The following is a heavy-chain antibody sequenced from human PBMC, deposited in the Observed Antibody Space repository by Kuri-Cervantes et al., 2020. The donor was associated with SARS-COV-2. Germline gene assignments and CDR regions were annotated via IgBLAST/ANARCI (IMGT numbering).Heavy chain of an antibody. V-gene: IGHV1-46*01. J-gene: IGHJ6*02. CDR3: AGFGESTPYYYGMDV. Sequence: ASVKVSCKASGYTFTSYYMHWVRQAPGQGLEWMGIINPSGGSTSYAQKFQGRVTMTRDTSTSTVYMELSSLRSEDTAVYYCAGFGESTPYYYGMDVRGQGTTVTVSS. D-gene: IGHD3-10*01. CDR1: GYTFTSYY. CDR2: INPSGGST.